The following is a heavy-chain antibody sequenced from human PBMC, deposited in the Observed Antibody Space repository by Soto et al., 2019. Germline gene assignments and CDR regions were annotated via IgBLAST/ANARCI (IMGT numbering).Heavy chain of an antibody. V-gene: IGHV1-8*01. CDR2: MNPNSGHT. CDR1: GYTLTSHD. Sequence: QVQLVQSGAEVKKPGASVKVSCKASGYTLTSHDINWMRQATGQGLEWMGWMNPNSGHTNYAQKFQGRVTMTRDTSISTDYMELTSLRSEYTDIYYCASDMSPTWGQGTLVTVSS. CDR3: ASDMSPT. D-gene: IGHD3-9*01. J-gene: IGHJ5*02.